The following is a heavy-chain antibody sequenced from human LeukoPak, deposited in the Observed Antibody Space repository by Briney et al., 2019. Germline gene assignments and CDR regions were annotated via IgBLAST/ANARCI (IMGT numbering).Heavy chain of an antibody. CDR3: TRRGRAPSNRFDP. Sequence: GESLQISCQGSGYIFTSYWIGWVRQLPGKGLGGMGIIYPGDSDTRYSPSFQGQVTISADTSINPAYLQCSSLRASDTAIYYCTRRGRAPSNRFDPWGQGTLVTVSS. V-gene: IGHV5-51*01. J-gene: IGHJ5*02. CDR1: GYIFTSYW. CDR2: IYPGDSDT. D-gene: IGHD2-8*01.